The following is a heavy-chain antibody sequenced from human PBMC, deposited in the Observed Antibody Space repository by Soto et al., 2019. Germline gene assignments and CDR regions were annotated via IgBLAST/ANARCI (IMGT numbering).Heavy chain of an antibody. Sequence: SETLSLTCTVSGGSISSYYWSWIRQPAGKXLEWIGRIYTSGSTNYNPSLKSRVTMSVDTSKNQFSLKLSSVTAADTAVYYCARGGVRTPGYCSSTSCYRYYGMDVWGQGTTVTVSS. CDR2: IYTSGST. J-gene: IGHJ6*02. D-gene: IGHD2-2*01. CDR3: ARGGVRTPGYCSSTSCYRYYGMDV. CDR1: GGSISSYY. V-gene: IGHV4-4*07.